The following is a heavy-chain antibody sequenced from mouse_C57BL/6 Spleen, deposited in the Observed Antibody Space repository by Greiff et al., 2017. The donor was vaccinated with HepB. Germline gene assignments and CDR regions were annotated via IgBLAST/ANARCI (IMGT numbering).Heavy chain of an antibody. Sequence: QVQLQQSGAELVRPGTSVKMSCKASGYTFTNYWIGWAKQRPGHGLEWIGDIYPGGGYTNYNEKFKGKATLTADKSSSTAYMQFSSLTSEDSAIYYCARSGYYGSSHPYYFDYWGQGTTLTVSS. CDR2: IYPGGGYT. CDR1: GYTFTNYW. CDR3: ARSGYYGSSHPYYFDY. D-gene: IGHD1-1*01. V-gene: IGHV1-63*01. J-gene: IGHJ2*01.